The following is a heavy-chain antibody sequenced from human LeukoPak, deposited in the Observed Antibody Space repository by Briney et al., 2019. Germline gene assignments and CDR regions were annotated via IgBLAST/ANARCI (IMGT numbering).Heavy chain of an antibody. CDR2: ISTTSDYK. D-gene: IGHD2-2*01. Sequence: GGSLRLSCAASGFTFSSSSMNWVRQAPGRGLEWVSAISTTSDYKHYADSVKGRFTISRDNAKNSLYLQMNSLRAEDTAVYYCARARDCSSTSCYGVGDFWGQGTLVTVSS. CDR1: GFTFSSSS. J-gene: IGHJ4*02. CDR3: ARARDCSSTSCYGVGDF. V-gene: IGHV3-21*01.